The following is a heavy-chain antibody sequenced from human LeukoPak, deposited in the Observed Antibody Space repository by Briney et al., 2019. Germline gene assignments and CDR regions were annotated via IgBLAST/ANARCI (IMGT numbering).Heavy chain of an antibody. CDR3: AAGIAAAVPFDY. CDR2: IYYSGST. D-gene: IGHD6-13*01. V-gene: IGHV4-31*03. J-gene: IGHJ4*02. Sequence: SQTLSPTCTVSGGSISSGGYYWSWIRQHPGKGLEWIGYIYYSGSTYYNPSLKSRVTISVDTSKNQFSLKLSSVTAADTAVYYCAAGIAAAVPFDYWGQGTLVTVSS. CDR1: GGSISSGGYY.